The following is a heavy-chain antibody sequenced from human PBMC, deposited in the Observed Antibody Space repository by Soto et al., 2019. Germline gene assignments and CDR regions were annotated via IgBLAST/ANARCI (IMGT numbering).Heavy chain of an antibody. CDR1: GFTFSSYW. J-gene: IGHJ6*01. CDR3: ARVIDHYGMDV. Sequence: PWGSLRVSCASSGFTFSSYWMAWVRQAPGKGLVWVSRINRDGSSTSYADSVKGRFTISRDNAKNTLYLQMNSLRAEDTAVYYCARVIDHYGMDVWGQGTPVTVSS. D-gene: IGHD3-16*02. V-gene: IGHV3-74*01. CDR2: INRDGSST.